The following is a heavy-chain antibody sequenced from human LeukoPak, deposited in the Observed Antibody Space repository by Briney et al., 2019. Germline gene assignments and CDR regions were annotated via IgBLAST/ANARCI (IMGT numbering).Heavy chain of an antibody. D-gene: IGHD3-16*02. Sequence: ASVKVSCKASGYTFTSYGISWVRQATGQGLEWMGWISAYNGNTNYAQKLQGRVTMTTDTSTSTAYMELRSLRSDDTAVYYCARVVMITFGGVIAKDYRGQGTLVTVSS. J-gene: IGHJ4*02. CDR2: ISAYNGNT. CDR1: GYTFTSYG. CDR3: ARVVMITFGGVIAKDY. V-gene: IGHV1-18*01.